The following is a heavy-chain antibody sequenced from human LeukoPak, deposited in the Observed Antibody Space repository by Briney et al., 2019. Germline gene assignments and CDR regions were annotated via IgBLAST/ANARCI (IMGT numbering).Heavy chain of an antibody. Sequence: SEILSLTCTVSGGSISSYYWSWIRQPPGKGLEWIGYIYYSGSTNYNPSLKSRVTISVDTSKNQFSLKLSSVTAADTAVYYCAKDLGYSGYDPLDYWGQGTLVTVSS. CDR1: GGSISSYY. CDR2: IYYSGST. CDR3: AKDLGYSGYDPLDY. D-gene: IGHD5-12*01. V-gene: IGHV4-59*12. J-gene: IGHJ4*02.